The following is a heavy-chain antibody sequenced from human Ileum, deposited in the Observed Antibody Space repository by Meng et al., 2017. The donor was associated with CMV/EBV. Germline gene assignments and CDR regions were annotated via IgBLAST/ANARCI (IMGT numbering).Heavy chain of an antibody. CDR3: VREDIVVFDY. CDR1: GFTYSNFW. Sequence: GESLKISCAVSGFTYSNFWMSWVRQSPGMGLEWVANIKQDGSATYYADSVKGRFTISRDNAKNSLYLQMDNLRADDTAVYYSVREDIVVFDYWGQGTLVTVSS. J-gene: IGHJ4*02. CDR2: IKQDGSAT. D-gene: IGHD2-15*01. V-gene: IGHV3-7*01.